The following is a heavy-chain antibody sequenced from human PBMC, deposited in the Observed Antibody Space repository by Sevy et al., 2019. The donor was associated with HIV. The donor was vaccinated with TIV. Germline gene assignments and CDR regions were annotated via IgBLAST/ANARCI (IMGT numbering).Heavy chain of an antibody. D-gene: IGHD3-3*01. CDR3: ARGSYDFWSGTHYFDY. J-gene: IGHJ4*02. V-gene: IGHV4-30-4*01. Sequence: SETLSLTCTVSGGSFSSGDYYWSWIRQPPGKGLEWIGYIYYSGRTYYNPSLKSRVTISVDTSKNQFSLKLSSVTAADTAVYYCARGSYDFWSGTHYFDYWGQGTLVTVSS. CDR1: GGSFSSGDYY. CDR2: IYYSGRT.